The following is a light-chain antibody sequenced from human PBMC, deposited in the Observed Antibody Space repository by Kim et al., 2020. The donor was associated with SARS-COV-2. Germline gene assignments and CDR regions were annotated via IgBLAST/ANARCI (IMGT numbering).Light chain of an antibody. Sequence: DIQMTQSPSSLSASMGDRVTITCQASQDITKYLNWYQQRPGKPPKLLIFDAYTLERGVPPRFIGGGSGTDFSLTITRLQPEDIATFYCTQFDSLPYVFGQGNK. J-gene: IGKJ2*01. CDR2: DAY. V-gene: IGKV1-33*01. CDR3: TQFDSLPYV. CDR1: QDITKY.